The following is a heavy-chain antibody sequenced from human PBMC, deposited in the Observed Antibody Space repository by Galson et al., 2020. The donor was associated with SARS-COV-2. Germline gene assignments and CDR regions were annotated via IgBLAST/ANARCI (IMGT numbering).Heavy chain of an antibody. CDR1: GGPISSSSYY. CDR2: IYYSGST. D-gene: IGHD6-19*01. Sequence: SETLSLTCTVSGGPISSSSYYWGWIRQPPGKGLEWIGSIYYSGSTYYNPSLKSRVTISVDTSKNQFSLKLSSVTAADTAVYYCARRQQWLAPIYYYGMDVWGQGTTVTVSS. CDR3: ARRQQWLAPIYYYGMDV. V-gene: IGHV4-39*01. J-gene: IGHJ6*02.